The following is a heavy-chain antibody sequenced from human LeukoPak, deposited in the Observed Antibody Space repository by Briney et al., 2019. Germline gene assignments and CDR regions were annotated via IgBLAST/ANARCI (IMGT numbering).Heavy chain of an antibody. Sequence: ASVKVSCKASGYTFTSYAMNWVRQAPGQGLEWMGWINTNTGNPTYAQGFTGRFVFSLDTSVSTAYLQISSLKAEDTAVYYCARAYRLGDYSKGWFDPWGQGTLVTVSS. CDR3: ARAYRLGDYSKGWFDP. CDR2: INTNTGNP. V-gene: IGHV7-4-1*02. CDR1: GYTFTSYA. D-gene: IGHD4-11*01. J-gene: IGHJ5*02.